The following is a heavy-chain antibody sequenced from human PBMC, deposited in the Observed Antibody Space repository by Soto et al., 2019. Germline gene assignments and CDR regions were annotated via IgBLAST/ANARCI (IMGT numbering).Heavy chain of an antibody. CDR2: VFFNGRP. V-gene: IGHV4-39*01. CDR3: ARQVGDYSVDS. J-gene: IGHJ4*02. D-gene: IGHD4-17*01. Sequence: SETLSLTCTVPGGSMRSSNYYWAWIRQPPGKGLEWIGSVFFNGRPDYNPSLQSRVTLSVDTSKSQFFLRLTSVTAADTAVYFCARQVGDYSVDSWGQGSLVTVSS. CDR1: GGSMRSSNYY.